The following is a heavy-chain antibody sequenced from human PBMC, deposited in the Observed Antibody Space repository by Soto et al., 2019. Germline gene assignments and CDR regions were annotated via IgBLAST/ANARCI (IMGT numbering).Heavy chain of an antibody. J-gene: IGHJ5*02. CDR2: IYYSGST. V-gene: IGHV4-59*08. D-gene: IGHD2-2*01. CDR1: GGSISSYY. Sequence: NPSETLSLTCTVSGGSISSYYWSWVRQPPGKGLEWIGYIYYSGSTNYNPSLKSRVTISVDTSKNQFSLKLSSVTAADTAVYYCARLHCHSPNYVPLDPWGQGTLVTVSS. CDR3: ARLHCHSPNYVPLDP.